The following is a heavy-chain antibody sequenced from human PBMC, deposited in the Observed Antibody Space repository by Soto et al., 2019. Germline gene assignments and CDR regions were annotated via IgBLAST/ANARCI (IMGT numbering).Heavy chain of an antibody. V-gene: IGHV3-53*01. CDR2: IHTSGDT. J-gene: IGHJ4*02. CDR1: GFSVGGNH. CDR3: ARVVNDDS. D-gene: IGHD2-8*01. Sequence: GGSLRLSCAASGFSVGGNHLTWVRQAPGKGLEWVAVIHTSGDTYYADSVQGRFTISRDNSKNTVYLQMNSLRVGDTAMYFCARVVNDDSWGQETLVTVSS.